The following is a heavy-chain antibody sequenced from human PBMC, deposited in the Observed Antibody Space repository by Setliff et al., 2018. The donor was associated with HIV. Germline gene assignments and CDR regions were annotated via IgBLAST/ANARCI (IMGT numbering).Heavy chain of an antibody. D-gene: IGHD2-21*01. CDR2: IYSGGST. V-gene: IGHV3-53*01. CDR3: AKGVKWLAP. Sequence: GGSLRLSCAASGFTVSDNYMTWVRQAPRKGLEWVSVIYSGGSTYYADSVKGRFTISRDNSINILYLHMNNLIAEDTAVYYCAKGVKWLAPWGRGTLVTVSS. CDR1: GFTVSDNY. J-gene: IGHJ5*02.